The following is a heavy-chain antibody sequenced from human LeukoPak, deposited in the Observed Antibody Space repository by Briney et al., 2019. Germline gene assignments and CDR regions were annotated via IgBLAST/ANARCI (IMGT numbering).Heavy chain of an antibody. V-gene: IGHV3-13*05. CDR1: GFTFSSYD. D-gene: IGHD2-2*01. CDR3: AAHCRSPSCPLDY. Sequence: GGSLRLSCAASGFTFSSYDMHWVRQATGKGLEWVSAVRTAGDPYYPGSVKGRFTISRENAKNSLYLQMNSLRAEDTAVYYCAAHCRSPSCPLDYWGQGTLVTVSS. J-gene: IGHJ4*02. CDR2: VRTAGDP.